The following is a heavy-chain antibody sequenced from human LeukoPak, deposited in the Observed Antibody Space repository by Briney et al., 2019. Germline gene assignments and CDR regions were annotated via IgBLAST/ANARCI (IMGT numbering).Heavy chain of an antibody. Sequence: GGSLRLSCAASGFTFTNYAMSWVRQAPGKGLEWVSAISGSGTSTYYADSVKDRFTISRDNSENTLYLQMSSLTDEDTAVYFCAKRGDRSGWSYYFDYWGQGTLVTVSS. CDR3: AKRGDRSGWSYYFDY. CDR1: GFTFTNYA. J-gene: IGHJ4*02. V-gene: IGHV3-23*01. CDR2: ISGSGTST. D-gene: IGHD6-19*01.